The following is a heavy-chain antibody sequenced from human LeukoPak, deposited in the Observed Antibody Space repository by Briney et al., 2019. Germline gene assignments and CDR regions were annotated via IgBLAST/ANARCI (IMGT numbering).Heavy chain of an antibody. Sequence: GGSLRLSCAASGFTFSSHWMTGVRQAPGKGLGWVGNINQDGSERSYVDSVKGRFTISRDNAKNSLYLQMNSLRAEDTAVYYCARDSEYSSSFAFDIWGQGTMVTVSS. J-gene: IGHJ3*02. D-gene: IGHD6-13*01. V-gene: IGHV3-7*01. CDR3: ARDSEYSSSFAFDI. CDR1: GFTFSSHW. CDR2: INQDGSER.